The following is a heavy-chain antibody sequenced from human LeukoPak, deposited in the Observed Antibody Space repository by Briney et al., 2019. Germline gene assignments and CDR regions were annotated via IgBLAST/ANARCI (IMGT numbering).Heavy chain of an antibody. CDR1: GFSFDTYT. CDR3: ARGSYYGSSGYYWFDS. V-gene: IGHV3-21*01. D-gene: IGHD3-22*01. CDR2: VSSGSAYI. Sequence: GGSLRLSCAASGFSFDTYTMNWVRQAPGRGLEWVSSVSSGSAYIAYADSVKGRFTISRDNAKNSLFMEINSLTAEDTAVYYCARGSYYGSSGYYWFDSWGQGTLVTVSS. J-gene: IGHJ5*01.